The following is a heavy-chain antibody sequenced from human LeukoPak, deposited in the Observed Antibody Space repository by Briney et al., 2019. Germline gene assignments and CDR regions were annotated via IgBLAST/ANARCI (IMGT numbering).Heavy chain of an antibody. CDR1: GFSFSTYN. CDR2: ITSDSRYR. D-gene: IGHD3-10*02. CDR3: AELGITMIGGV. Sequence: GGSLRLSCEASGFSFSTYNMNWVRQAPGKGLEWISSITSDSRYRYYADSVKGRFTISRDNAKNSLYLQMNSLRAEDTAVYYCAELGITMIGGVWGKGTTVTVSS. J-gene: IGHJ6*04. V-gene: IGHV3-21*01.